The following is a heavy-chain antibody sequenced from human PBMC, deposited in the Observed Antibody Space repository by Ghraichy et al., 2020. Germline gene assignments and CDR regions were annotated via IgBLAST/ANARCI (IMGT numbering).Heavy chain of an antibody. Sequence: SETLSLTCAVSGGSISSGGYSWSWIRQPPGKGLEWIGYIYHSGSTYYNPSLKSRVTISVDRSKNQFSLKLSSVTAADTAVYYCARSGPRRLVDAFDIWGQGTMVTVSS. J-gene: IGHJ3*02. CDR1: GGSISSGGYS. CDR3: ARSGPRRLVDAFDI. CDR2: IYHSGST. V-gene: IGHV4-30-2*01. D-gene: IGHD6-25*01.